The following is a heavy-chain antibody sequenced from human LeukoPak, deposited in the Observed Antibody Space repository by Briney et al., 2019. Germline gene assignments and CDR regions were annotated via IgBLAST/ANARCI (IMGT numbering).Heavy chain of an antibody. CDR1: GYTFTGYY. Sequence: ASVKVSCKASGYTFTGYYMHWARQAPGQGLEWMGWINPNSGGTNYAQKFQGRVTMTRDTSISTAYMELSRLRSDDTAVYYCARSIVVVPAALHNWFDPWGQGTLVTVSS. V-gene: IGHV1-2*02. CDR3: ARSIVVVPAALHNWFDP. CDR2: INPNSGGT. J-gene: IGHJ5*02. D-gene: IGHD2-2*01.